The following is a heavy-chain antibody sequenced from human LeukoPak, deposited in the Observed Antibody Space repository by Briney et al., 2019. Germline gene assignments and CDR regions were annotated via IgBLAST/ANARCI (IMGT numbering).Heavy chain of an antibody. CDR2: INQDGSEK. CDR3: ARGQWLPNYYFDC. Sequence: PGGSLRLSCAASGSTFSSYWMTWVRQTPGKGLEWVANINQDGSEKYYVDSVKGRFTISRDNAKNSLYLQMNGLRAEDTAVYYCARGQWLPNYYFDCWGQGTLVPVSS. J-gene: IGHJ4*02. CDR1: GSTFSSYW. V-gene: IGHV3-7*01. D-gene: IGHD6-19*01.